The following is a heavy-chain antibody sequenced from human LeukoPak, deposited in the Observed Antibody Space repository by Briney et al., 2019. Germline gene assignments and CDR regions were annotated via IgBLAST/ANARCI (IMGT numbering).Heavy chain of an antibody. J-gene: IGHJ3*02. Sequence: SETLSLTCTVSGGSISSSSYYWGWIRQPPGKGLEWIGEIYHSGSTNYNPSLKSRVTISVDKSKNQFSLKLSSVTAADTAVYYCARENPPVTTPGAFDIWGQGTMVTVSS. D-gene: IGHD4-17*01. V-gene: IGHV4-39*07. CDR3: ARENPPVTTPGAFDI. CDR2: IYHSGST. CDR1: GGSISSSSYY.